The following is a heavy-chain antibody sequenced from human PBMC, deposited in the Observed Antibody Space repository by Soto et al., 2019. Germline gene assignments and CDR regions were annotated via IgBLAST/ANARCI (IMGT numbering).Heavy chain of an antibody. CDR3: AALEVRGVILETQNFDY. J-gene: IGHJ4*02. V-gene: IGHV4-31*03. CDR2: IYYSGST. D-gene: IGHD3-10*01. Sequence: SETRSLTCTVSGGSISSGGYYWSLILQHPGKGLEWIGYIYYSGSTYYNPSLKSRVTISVDTSKNQFSLKLSSVTAADTAVYYCAALEVRGVILETQNFDYWGQGTLVTVSS. CDR1: GGSISSGGYY.